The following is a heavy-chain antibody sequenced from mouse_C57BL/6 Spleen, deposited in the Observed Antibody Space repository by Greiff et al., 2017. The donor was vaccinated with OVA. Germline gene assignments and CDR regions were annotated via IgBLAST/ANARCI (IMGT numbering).Heavy chain of an antibody. CDR1: GYTFTSYT. V-gene: IGHV1-4*01. CDR2: INPSSGYT. CDR3: ARWNINYDAMDY. Sequence: VQLVESGAELARPGASVKMSCKASGYTFTSYTMHWVKQRPGQGLEWIGYINPSSGYTKYNQKFKDKATLTADKSSSTAYMQLSSLTSEDSAVYYCARWNINYDAMDYWGQGTSVTVSS. D-gene: IGHD1-1*01. J-gene: IGHJ4*01.